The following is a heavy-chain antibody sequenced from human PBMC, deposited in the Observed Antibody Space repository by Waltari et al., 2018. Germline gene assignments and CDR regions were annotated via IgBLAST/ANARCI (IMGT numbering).Heavy chain of an antibody. J-gene: IGHJ5*02. CDR1: GYSISSGYY. CDR2: IYYSGST. Sequence: QVQLQESGPGLVKPSETLSLTCAVSGYSISSGYYWGWIRQPPGKGLEWIGYIYYSGSTNYNPSLKSRVTISVDTSKNQFSLKLSSVTAADTAVYYCARDFITGTTTWGQGTLVTVSS. V-gene: IGHV4-38-2*02. D-gene: IGHD1-20*01. CDR3: ARDFITGTTT.